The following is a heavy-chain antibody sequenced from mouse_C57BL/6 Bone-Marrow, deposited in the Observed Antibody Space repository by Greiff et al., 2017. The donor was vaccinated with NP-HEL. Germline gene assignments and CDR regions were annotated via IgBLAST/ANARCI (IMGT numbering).Heavy chain of an antibody. V-gene: IGHV1-81*01. J-gene: IGHJ2*01. CDR2: IYPRSGNT. CDR1: GYTFTSYG. Sequence: QVQLQQSGAELARPGASVKLSCKASGYTFTSYGISWVRQRTGQGLEWIGEIYPRSGNTYYNEKVKGKATLTADNSTSTPYMELRSLTSEDSAIYFCASVSTTVVDYWGQGTTLTVSS. CDR3: ASVSTTVVDY. D-gene: IGHD1-1*01.